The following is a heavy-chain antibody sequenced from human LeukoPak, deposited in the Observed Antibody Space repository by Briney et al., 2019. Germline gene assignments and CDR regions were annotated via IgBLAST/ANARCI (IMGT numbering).Heavy chain of an antibody. CDR2: ISYDGSNK. Sequence: GGSLRLSCAASGFTFTSYSMNWVRQAPGKGLEWVAVISYDGSNKYYADSVKGRFTISRDNSKNTLYLQMNSLRAEDTAVYYCARDAFRDSSGYYYYWGQGTLVTVSS. D-gene: IGHD3-22*01. J-gene: IGHJ4*02. V-gene: IGHV3-30-3*01. CDR3: ARDAFRDSSGYYYY. CDR1: GFTFTSYS.